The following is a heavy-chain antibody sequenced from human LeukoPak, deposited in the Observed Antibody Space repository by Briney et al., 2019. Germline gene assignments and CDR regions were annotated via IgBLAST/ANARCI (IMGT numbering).Heavy chain of an antibody. V-gene: IGHV3-21*01. CDR1: GFTFSSYN. Sequence: GGSLRLSCAASGFTFSSYNMNWVRQAPGKGLEWVSSISSSSSYIYYADSVKGRFTTSRDNAKNSLYLQMNSLRAEDTAVYYCARSGYSSALRAFDIWGQGTMVTVSS. D-gene: IGHD6-19*01. CDR2: ISSSSSYI. CDR3: ARSGYSSALRAFDI. J-gene: IGHJ3*02.